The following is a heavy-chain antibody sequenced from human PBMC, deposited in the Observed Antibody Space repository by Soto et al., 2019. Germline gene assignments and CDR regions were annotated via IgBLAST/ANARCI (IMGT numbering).Heavy chain of an antibody. CDR1: GFTFDDYA. D-gene: IGHD3-22*01. J-gene: IGHJ2*01. CDR3: AKDRNDYYYDSSGYYYSWYFDL. V-gene: IGHV3-9*01. CDR2: ISWNSGSI. Sequence: EVPLVESGGGLVQPGRSLRLSCAASGFTFDDYAMHWVRQAPGKGLEWVSGISWNSGSIGYADSVKGRFTISRDNAKNSLYLQMNSLRAEDTALYYCAKDRNDYYYDSSGYYYSWYFDLWGRGTLVTVSS.